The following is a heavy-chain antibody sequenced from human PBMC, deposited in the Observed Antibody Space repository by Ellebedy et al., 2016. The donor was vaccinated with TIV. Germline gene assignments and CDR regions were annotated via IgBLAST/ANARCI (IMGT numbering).Heavy chain of an antibody. CDR1: GYTFTSYG. J-gene: IGHJ4*02. Sequence: AASVKVSCKASGYTFTSYGISWVRQAPGQGLEWMGWISAYNGNTNYAQKLQGRVTMTTDTSTSTAYMELRSLRSEDTAIYYCATWAAYSGFSGTFQGPFDYWGQGTLVTVSS. D-gene: IGHD5-12*01. CDR2: ISAYNGNT. CDR3: ATWAAYSGFSGTFQGPFDY. V-gene: IGHV1-18*01.